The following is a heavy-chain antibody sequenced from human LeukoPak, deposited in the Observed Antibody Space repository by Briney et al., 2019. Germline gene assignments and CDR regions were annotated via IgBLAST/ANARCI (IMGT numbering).Heavy chain of an antibody. CDR3: AREGIAVAGTRGGFY. Sequence: PGGSLRLSCAASGFTFSSYWMHWVRQAPGKGLVWVSRINSDGSSTSYADSVKGRFTISRDNAKNTLYLQMNSLRAEDTAVYYCAREGIAVAGTRGGFYWGQGTLVTVTS. D-gene: IGHD6-19*01. V-gene: IGHV3-74*01. CDR1: GFTFSSYW. J-gene: IGHJ4*02. CDR2: INSDGSST.